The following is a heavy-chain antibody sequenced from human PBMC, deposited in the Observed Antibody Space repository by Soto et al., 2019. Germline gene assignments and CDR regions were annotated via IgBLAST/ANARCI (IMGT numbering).Heavy chain of an antibody. D-gene: IGHD6-25*01. J-gene: IGHJ5*02. CDR2: INAGNGNT. Sequence: GPSVKVSWKASGYTFTSYAMHWVRQAPGQRLEWMGWINAGNGNTKYSQKFQGRVTITRDTSASTAYMELSSLRSEDTAVYYCARDPATDYNWFDPWGQGTLVTVSS. CDR1: GYTFTSYA. V-gene: IGHV1-3*01. CDR3: ARDPATDYNWFDP.